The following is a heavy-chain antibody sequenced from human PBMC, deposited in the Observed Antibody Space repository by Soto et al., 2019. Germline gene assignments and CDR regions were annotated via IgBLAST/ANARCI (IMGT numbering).Heavy chain of an antibody. CDR3: ARDNGYCTNGVCFQYYYYGMDV. J-gene: IGHJ6*02. D-gene: IGHD2-8*01. CDR1: GGSISSGDYY. Sequence: SETLSLTCTVSGGSISSGDYYWSWIRQPPGKGLEWIGYIYYSGSTYYNPSLKSRVTISVDTSKNQFSLKLSSVTAADTAVYYCARDNGYCTNGVCFQYYYYGMDVWGQGTTVTVSS. V-gene: IGHV4-30-4*01. CDR2: IYYSGST.